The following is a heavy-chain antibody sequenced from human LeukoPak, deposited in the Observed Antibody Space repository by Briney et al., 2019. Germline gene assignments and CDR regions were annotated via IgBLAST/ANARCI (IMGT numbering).Heavy chain of an antibody. V-gene: IGHV3-21*04. J-gene: IGHJ4*02. D-gene: IGHD2-21*02. CDR3: AKGRGFYCGGDCYLDY. Sequence: PGGSLRLSCAASGFTFSSYSMNWVRQAPGKGLEWVSSISSSSSYIYYADSVKGRFTISRDNNKNSLYLQMNSLRPEDTALYYCAKGRGFYCGGDCYLDYWGQGTLVTVSS. CDR2: ISSSSSYI. CDR1: GFTFSSYS.